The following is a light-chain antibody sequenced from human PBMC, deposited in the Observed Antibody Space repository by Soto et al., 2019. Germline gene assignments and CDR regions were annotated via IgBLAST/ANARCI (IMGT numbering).Light chain of an antibody. CDR1: QCVSSSY. J-gene: IGKJ2*01. Sequence: EIVLTQSPGTLSLSPGERATLSCRASQCVSSSYLAWYQQTPGQAPRLLIYGASSRATGIPDRFSGSGSGTDFTLTISRLEPEDFAVYYCQQYGSSPTYTFGQGTKLEIK. CDR3: QQYGSSPTYT. CDR2: GAS. V-gene: IGKV3-20*01.